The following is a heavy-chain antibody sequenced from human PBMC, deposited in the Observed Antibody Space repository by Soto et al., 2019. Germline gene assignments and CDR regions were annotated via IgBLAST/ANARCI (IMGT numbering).Heavy chain of an antibody. D-gene: IGHD2-2*02. Sequence: PRLSCAASGFTFSSYAMSWVRQAPGKGLEWVSAISGSGGSTYYADSVKGRFTISRDNSKNTLYLQMNSLRAEDTAVYYCAKDLYCSSNTCYTSSPSYGWSNWGQGTLVTVSS. J-gene: IGHJ4*02. CDR2: ISGSGGST. CDR3: AKDLYCSSNTCYTSSPSYGWSN. CDR1: GFTFSSYA. V-gene: IGHV3-23*01.